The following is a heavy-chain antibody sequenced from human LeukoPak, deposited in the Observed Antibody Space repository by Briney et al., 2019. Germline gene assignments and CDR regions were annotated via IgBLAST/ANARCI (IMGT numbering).Heavy chain of an antibody. CDR2: ISFDGTNK. J-gene: IGHJ4*02. Sequence: GGSLRLSCEASGFTFSNSAMHWVRQAPGKGLEWVAVISFDGTNKYYADSVKGRFTISRDNSKNTLYLQMNSLRAEDSAVYYCAILGKPTVVTDYWGQGTLVTVSS. CDR1: GFTFSNSA. V-gene: IGHV3-30-3*01. CDR3: AILGKPTVVTDY. D-gene: IGHD4-23*01.